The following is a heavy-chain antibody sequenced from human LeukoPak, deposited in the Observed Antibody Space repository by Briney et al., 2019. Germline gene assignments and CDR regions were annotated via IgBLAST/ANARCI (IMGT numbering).Heavy chain of an antibody. D-gene: IGHD2-2*01. CDR2: ISYDGSNK. Sequence: PGGSLRLSCAASGFTFSSYAMHWVRQAPGKGLEWVAVISYDGSNKYCADSVKGRFTISRDNSKNTLYLQMNSLRAEDTAVYYCARDLIDIVVVPAAIHYYYGMDVWGKGTTVTVSS. CDR3: ARDLIDIVVVPAAIHYYYGMDV. J-gene: IGHJ6*04. V-gene: IGHV3-30*04. CDR1: GFTFSSYA.